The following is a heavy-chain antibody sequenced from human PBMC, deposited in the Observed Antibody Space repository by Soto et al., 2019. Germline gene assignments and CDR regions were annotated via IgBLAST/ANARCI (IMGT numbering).Heavy chain of an antibody. CDR3: ARISSHGGYVLRAFDI. J-gene: IGHJ3*02. CDR2: LYHSGST. Sequence: QVQLQESGPGLVKPSGTLSLTCAVSGGSISSSNWWSWVRQPPGKGLAWIGELYHSGSTNYNPSLTSRVTISVDESKSQCSLKLSSVTAADTAVYYCARISSHGGYVLRAFDIWGQGTMVTVSS. D-gene: IGHD3-22*01. CDR1: GGSISSSNW. V-gene: IGHV4-4*02.